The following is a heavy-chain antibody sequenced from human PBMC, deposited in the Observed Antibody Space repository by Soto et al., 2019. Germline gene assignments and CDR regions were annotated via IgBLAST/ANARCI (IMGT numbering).Heavy chain of an antibody. CDR3: GKSPGGSSGWSLQH. CDR2: ISWNSGNI. CDR1: GFTFGDYA. Sequence: EVQLVESGGGLVQPGRSLRLSCAASGFTFGDYAMHWVRQVPGKALEWISAISWNSGNIGYADSVKGRFTISRDNAKNALYLQMSSLRAEDTALYYCGKSPGGSSGWSLQHWGLGTLVTVSS. V-gene: IGHV3-9*01. J-gene: IGHJ1*01. D-gene: IGHD6-13*01.